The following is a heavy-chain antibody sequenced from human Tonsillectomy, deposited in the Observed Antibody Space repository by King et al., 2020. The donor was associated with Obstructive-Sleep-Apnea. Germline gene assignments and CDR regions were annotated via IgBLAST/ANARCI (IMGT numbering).Heavy chain of an antibody. Sequence: VQLVESGGGLVQPGRSLRLSCAASGFTFDDYAMHWVRQAPGKGLEWVSGISWNSGSIGYADSVKGPFTISRDNAKNSLYLQMNSLRAEDTALYYCAKDTVGAVAGGNFDYWGQGTLVTVSS. CDR1: GFTFDDYA. D-gene: IGHD6-19*01. CDR2: ISWNSGSI. V-gene: IGHV3-9*01. CDR3: AKDTVGAVAGGNFDY. J-gene: IGHJ4*02.